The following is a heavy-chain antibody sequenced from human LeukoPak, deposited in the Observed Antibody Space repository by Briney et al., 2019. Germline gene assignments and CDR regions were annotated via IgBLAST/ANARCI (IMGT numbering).Heavy chain of an antibody. CDR2: ISSNGGST. Sequence: GGSLRLSCAASGFTFSSYAMHWVRQAPGKGLEYVSAISSNGGSTYYANSVKGRFTISRDNSKDTLYLQMGSLRAEDMAVYYCASELHYWGPGTLVTVSS. J-gene: IGHJ4*02. CDR3: ASELHY. CDR1: GFTFSSYA. V-gene: IGHV3-64*01.